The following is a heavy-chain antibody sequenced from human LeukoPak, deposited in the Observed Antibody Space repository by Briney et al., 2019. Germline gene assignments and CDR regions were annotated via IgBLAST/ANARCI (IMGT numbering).Heavy chain of an antibody. Sequence: PGGSLRLSCAASGFTFSSYWMHWVRQAPGKGLEWVSVIYSGGSTYYADSVKGRFTISRDNSKNTLYLQMNSLRAEDTAVYYCARAWPGAFDIWGQGTMVTVSS. CDR2: IYSGGST. V-gene: IGHV3-66*01. CDR3: ARAWPGAFDI. CDR1: GFTFSSYW. J-gene: IGHJ3*02. D-gene: IGHD5-24*01.